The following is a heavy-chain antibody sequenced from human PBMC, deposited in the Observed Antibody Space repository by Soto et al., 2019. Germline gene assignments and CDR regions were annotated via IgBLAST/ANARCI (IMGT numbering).Heavy chain of an antibody. CDR1: GGSITGGSISTTTYY. D-gene: IGHD5-12*01. CDR2: INHSGST. V-gene: IGHV4-34*01. J-gene: IGHJ4*02. CDR3: ARGRGLWRGYSGYDFDY. Sequence: PETLSLTCTVSGGSITGGSISTTTYYWSWIRQPPGKGLEWIGEINHSGSTNYNPSLKSRVTISVDTSKNQFSLKLSSVTAADTAVYYCARGRGLWRGYSGYDFDYWGQGTLVTVSS.